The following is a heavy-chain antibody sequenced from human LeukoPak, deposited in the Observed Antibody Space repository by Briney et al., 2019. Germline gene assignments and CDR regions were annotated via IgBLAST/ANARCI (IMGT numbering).Heavy chain of an antibody. Sequence: SVKVSCKASGGTFSSCAISWVRQAPGQGLEWMGRIIPILGIANYAQKFQGRVTITADKSTSTAYMELSSLRSEDTAVYYCARTMVRGVMVLYYYYGMDVWGQGTTVTVSS. CDR1: GGTFSSCA. J-gene: IGHJ6*02. CDR3: ARTMVRGVMVLYYYYGMDV. CDR2: IIPILGIA. D-gene: IGHD3-10*01. V-gene: IGHV1-69*04.